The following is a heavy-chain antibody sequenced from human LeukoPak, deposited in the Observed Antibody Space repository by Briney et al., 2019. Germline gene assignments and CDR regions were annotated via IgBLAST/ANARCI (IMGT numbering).Heavy chain of an antibody. CDR1: GYTFTGYY. J-gene: IGHJ4*02. V-gene: IGHV1-2*02. D-gene: IGHD1-26*01. CDR3: ARVVWWDLNTPPFDN. Sequence: ASVKVSCKASGYTFTGYYMHWVRQAPGQGLEWMGWINPNCGGTNYAQKFQGRVTMTRDTSISTAYMELSRLRSDDTAVYYCARVVWWDLNTPPFDNWGQGTLVTLSS. CDR2: INPNCGGT.